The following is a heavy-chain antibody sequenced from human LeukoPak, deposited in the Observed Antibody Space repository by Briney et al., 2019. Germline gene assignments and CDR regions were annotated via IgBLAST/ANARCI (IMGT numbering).Heavy chain of an antibody. CDR2: ISSSSSTI. V-gene: IGHV3-48*01. CDR3: ARDPGGDLEWLSEPYGMDV. J-gene: IGHJ6*02. D-gene: IGHD3-3*01. CDR1: GFTFSSYS. Sequence: GGSLRLSCAASGFTFSSYSMNWVRQAPGKGLEWVSYISSSSSTIYYADSVKGRFTISRDNAKNSLYLQMNSLRAEDTAVYYCARDPGGDLEWLSEPYGMDVWGQGTTVTVSS.